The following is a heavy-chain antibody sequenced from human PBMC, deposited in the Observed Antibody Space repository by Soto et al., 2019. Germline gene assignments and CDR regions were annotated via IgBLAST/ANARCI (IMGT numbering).Heavy chain of an antibody. CDR3: ARDCSGGSCYTGMDV. Sequence: GGSLLLSCAASGFNFNSYSINWVRLALGKRLEWLSSISSSGYIFSTDSVRGRFTISRDNAKNSVYLQINSLRAEDTAVYFCARDCSGGSCYTGMDVWGQGTTVTVSS. CDR2: ISSSGYI. D-gene: IGHD2-15*01. J-gene: IGHJ6*02. CDR1: GFNFNSYS. V-gene: IGHV3-21*01.